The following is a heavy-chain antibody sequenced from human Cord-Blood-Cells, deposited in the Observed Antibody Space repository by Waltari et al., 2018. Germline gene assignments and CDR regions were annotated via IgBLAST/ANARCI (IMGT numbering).Heavy chain of an antibody. J-gene: IGHJ4*02. D-gene: IGHD2-2*01. CDR2: INHSGST. Sequence: QVQLQQWGAGLLKPSETLSLTCAVYGGSFSGYYWSWIRQPPGKGLEWIGEINHSGSTNYNPSLKSRVTISVDTSKNQFSLKLSSVTAADTAVYYCARYCSSTSCYDGDYWGQGTLVTVSS. CDR3: ARYCSSTSCYDGDY. V-gene: IGHV4-34*01. CDR1: GGSFSGYY.